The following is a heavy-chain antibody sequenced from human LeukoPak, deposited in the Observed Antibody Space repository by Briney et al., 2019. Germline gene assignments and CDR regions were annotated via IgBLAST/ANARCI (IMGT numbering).Heavy chain of an antibody. V-gene: IGHV3-15*01. CDR2: IKSKTDGGTT. CDR3: TRGLNGITIFGVVMALDY. CDR1: GFTFSNAW. J-gene: IGHJ4*02. Sequence: GGSLRLSXAASGFTFSNAWMSWVRQAPGKGLEWVGRIKSKTDGGTTDYAAPVKGRFTISRDDSKNALYLQMNSLKTEDTAVYYCTRGLNGITIFGVVMALDYWGQGTLVTVSS. D-gene: IGHD3-3*01.